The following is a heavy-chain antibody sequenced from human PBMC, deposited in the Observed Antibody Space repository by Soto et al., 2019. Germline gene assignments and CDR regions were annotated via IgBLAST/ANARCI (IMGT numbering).Heavy chain of an antibody. CDR3: ARVAAYYYGSMGFDP. V-gene: IGHV4-34*01. CDR2: INHSGST. CDR1: GGSFSGYY. D-gene: IGHD3-10*01. J-gene: IGHJ5*02. Sequence: TSETLSLTCAVYGGSFSGYYWSWIRQPPGKGLEWIGEINHSGSTNYNPSLKSRVTISVDTSKNQFSLKLSSVTAADTAVYYCARVAAYYYGSMGFDPWGQGTLVTVSS.